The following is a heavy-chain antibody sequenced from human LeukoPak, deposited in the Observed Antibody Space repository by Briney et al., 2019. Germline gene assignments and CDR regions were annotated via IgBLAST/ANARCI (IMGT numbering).Heavy chain of an antibody. D-gene: IGHD3-22*01. CDR2: INPNSGGT. J-gene: IGHJ4*02. Sequence: ASVKVSCKASGYTFTGYYMHWVRQAPGQGLEWMGWINPNSGGTNYAQKFQGRVTMTRDTSISTAYMELSRLRSDDTAVYCCARGQSYDSSGYYPLLPWGQGTLVTVSS. CDR3: ARGQSYDSSGYYPLLP. CDR1: GYTFTGYY. V-gene: IGHV1-2*02.